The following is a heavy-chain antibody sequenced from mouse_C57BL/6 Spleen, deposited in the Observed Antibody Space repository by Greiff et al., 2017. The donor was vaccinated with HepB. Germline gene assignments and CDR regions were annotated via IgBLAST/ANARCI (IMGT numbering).Heavy chain of an antibody. CDR3: ARGGTAQATRAMDY. CDR1: GYTFTDYY. J-gene: IGHJ4*01. D-gene: IGHD3-2*02. CDR2: INPNNGGT. Sequence: VQLQQSGPELVKPGASVKISCKASGYTFTDYYMNWVKQSHGKSLEWIGDINPNNGGTSYNQKFKGKATLTVDKSSSTAYMELRSLTSEDSAVYYCARGGTAQATRAMDYWGQGTSVTVSS. V-gene: IGHV1-26*01.